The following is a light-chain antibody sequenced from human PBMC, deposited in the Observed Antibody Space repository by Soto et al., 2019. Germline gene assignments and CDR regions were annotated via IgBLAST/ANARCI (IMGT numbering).Light chain of an antibody. CDR3: QVWDSSSDHYV. J-gene: IGLJ1*01. CDR2: YDS. CDR1: NIGSKS. Sequence: SSELTQPPSVSVAPGKTARITCGGNNIGSKSVHCYQQKPGQAPVLVIYYDSDRPSGIPERFSGSNSGNTATLTISSVEAGDEADYYCQVWDSSSDHYVFGTGTKVTVL. V-gene: IGLV3-21*04.